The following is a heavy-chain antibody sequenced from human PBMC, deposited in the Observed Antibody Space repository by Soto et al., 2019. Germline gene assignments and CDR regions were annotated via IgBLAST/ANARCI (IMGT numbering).Heavy chain of an antibody. Sequence: QVQLVQSGAEVKKPGSSVKVSCKASGGTFSSYAISWVRQAPGQGLAWMGGIIPIFGTANYAQKFQGRVTITADKSTSTAYMELSSLRSEDTAVHYCARAGQLVSPRDYLPVYWGQGTLVTVSS. CDR1: GGTFSSYA. J-gene: IGHJ4*02. CDR2: IIPIFGTA. D-gene: IGHD6-6*01. V-gene: IGHV1-69*06. CDR3: ARAGQLVSPRDYLPVY.